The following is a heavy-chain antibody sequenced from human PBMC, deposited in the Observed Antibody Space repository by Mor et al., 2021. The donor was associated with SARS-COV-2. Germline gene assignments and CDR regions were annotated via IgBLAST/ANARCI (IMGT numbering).Heavy chain of an antibody. CDR3: ASSLGSGLIY. V-gene: IGHV3-7*03. J-gene: IGHJ4*02. Sequence: IKQDGSEKNYVDSVKGRFTISRDNTKNSLYLQMNSLRAEDTAVYYCASSLGSGLIYWGQGTLVTVSS. D-gene: IGHD6-19*01. CDR2: IKQDGSEK.